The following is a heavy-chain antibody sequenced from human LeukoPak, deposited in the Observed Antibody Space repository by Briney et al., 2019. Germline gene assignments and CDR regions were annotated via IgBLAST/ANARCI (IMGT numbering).Heavy chain of an antibody. V-gene: IGHV1-2*06. J-gene: IGHJ4*02. CDR3: ARDNYDSSRSFDY. CDR2: INPNSGGT. Sequence: ASVKVSCKASGYTFTGYYMHWVRQAPGQGLEWMGRINPNSGGTNYAQKFQGRVTMTRDTSISTAYMELSRLRSDDTAVYYCARDNYDSSRSFDYWGQGTLVTVSS. CDR1: GYTFTGYY. D-gene: IGHD3-22*01.